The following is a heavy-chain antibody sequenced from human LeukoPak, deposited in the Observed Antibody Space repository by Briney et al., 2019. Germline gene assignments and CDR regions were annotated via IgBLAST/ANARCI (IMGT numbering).Heavy chain of an antibody. D-gene: IGHD2-21*02. J-gene: IGHJ4*02. V-gene: IGHV3-23*01. Sequence: PGGSLRLSCAASGFTFSSYAMSWVRQAPGKGLEWVSAISGSGGSTYYGDSVKGRFTISRDNSKNRLYLQMNSLRADDTAVYYCAKDRRAYCGGDCYHYFDYWGQGTLVTVSS. CDR3: AKDRRAYCGGDCYHYFDY. CDR1: GFTFSSYA. CDR2: ISGSGGST.